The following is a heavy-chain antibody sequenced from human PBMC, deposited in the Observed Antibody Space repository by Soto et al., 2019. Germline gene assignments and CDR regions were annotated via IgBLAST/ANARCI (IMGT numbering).Heavy chain of an antibody. CDR3: ARPGVLRFLEWPTGGMDV. D-gene: IGHD3-3*01. V-gene: IGHV3-21*01. Sequence: EVQLVESGGGLVKPGGSLRLSCAASGFTFSSYSMNWVRQAPGKGLEWVASISSSSSYIYYADSVKGRFTISRDNAKNSLYLQMNSLRAEDTAVYYCARPGVLRFLEWPTGGMDVWGQGTTVTVSS. CDR2: ISSSSSYI. CDR1: GFTFSSYS. J-gene: IGHJ6*02.